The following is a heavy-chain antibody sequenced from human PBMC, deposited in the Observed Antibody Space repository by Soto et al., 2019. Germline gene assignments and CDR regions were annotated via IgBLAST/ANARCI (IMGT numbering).Heavy chain of an antibody. CDR1: GGTFSSYT. CDR3: ARGMTPPDDY. Sequence: QVQLVQSGAEVKKPGSSVKVSCKASGGTFSSYTISWVRQAPGQGLEWMGRIIPILGIANYAQKFQGRVTITADKSTGPAYMELSSLRSEDTAVYYCARGMTPPDDYWGQGTLVTVSS. J-gene: IGHJ4*02. CDR2: IIPILGIA. V-gene: IGHV1-69*02.